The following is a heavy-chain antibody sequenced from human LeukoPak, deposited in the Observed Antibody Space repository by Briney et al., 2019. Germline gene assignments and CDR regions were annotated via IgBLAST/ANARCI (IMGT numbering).Heavy chain of an antibody. V-gene: IGHV3-21*01. Sequence: PGGSLRLSCAASGFTFSSYSMNWVRQAPGKGLEWVSSISSSSSYIYYADSVKGRFTISRDNAKNSLYLQMNSLRAEDTAVYYCARDSSIAAAGRVVPEYYFDYWGQGTLVTVSS. J-gene: IGHJ4*02. CDR1: GFTFSSYS. D-gene: IGHD6-13*01. CDR3: ARDSSIAAAGRVVPEYYFDY. CDR2: ISSSSSYI.